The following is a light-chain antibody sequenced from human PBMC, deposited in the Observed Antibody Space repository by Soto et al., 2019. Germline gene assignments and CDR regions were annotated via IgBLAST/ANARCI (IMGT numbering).Light chain of an antibody. Sequence: IQMTQSPSSLSASVGGRVTFICRASQDIGKFLDWFQQQPGKAPQSLIYAASTLHSGVPARFSCSGSGTDFTLTISSRQPEDFATYYCQQYVSYPLTFGGGTKVAIK. CDR1: QDIGKF. J-gene: IGKJ4*01. CDR2: AAS. V-gene: IGKV1-16*01. CDR3: QQYVSYPLT.